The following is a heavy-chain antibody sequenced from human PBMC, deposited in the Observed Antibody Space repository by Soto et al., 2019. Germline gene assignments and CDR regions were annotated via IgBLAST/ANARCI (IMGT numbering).Heavy chain of an antibody. J-gene: IGHJ6*02. CDR3: AMVDVYVTPSPQDV. V-gene: IGHV1-18*01. CDR1: GYTFTRYG. CDR2: INTYNGNT. D-gene: IGHD3-16*01. Sequence: QVQLVQSGAEVKNPGASVKVSCKASGYTFTRYGIGWARQAPGQGLGWMGWINTYNGNTNYAQNVQGRVTLTTDTSTSTGDMGLRSLRSNETAIYYCAMVDVYVTPSPQDVWGQGTTVIVSS.